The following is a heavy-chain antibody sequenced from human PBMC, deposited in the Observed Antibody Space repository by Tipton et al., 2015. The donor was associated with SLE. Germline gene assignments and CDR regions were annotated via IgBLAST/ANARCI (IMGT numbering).Heavy chain of an antibody. V-gene: IGHV3-9*01. Sequence: SLRLSCAASGFTFDDYAMHWVRQAPGKGLEWVSGISWNSGSIGYADSVKGRFTISRDNAKNSLYLQMNSLRAEDTATYYCARDGRWYYMDVWGKGTTVTVSS. CDR3: ARDGRWYYMDV. CDR2: ISWNSGSI. CDR1: GFTFDDYA. J-gene: IGHJ6*03. D-gene: IGHD2-15*01.